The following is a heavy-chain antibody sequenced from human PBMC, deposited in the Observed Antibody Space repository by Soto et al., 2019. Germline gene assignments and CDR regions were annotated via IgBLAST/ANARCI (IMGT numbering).Heavy chain of an antibody. V-gene: IGHV4-30-4*08. J-gene: IGHJ5*02. CDR2: IYYDGTT. CDR1: GGSISSGDDY. Sequence: TLSLSWTVSGGSISSGDDYWPWIRQPCGKGLEWLGYIYYDGTTYYNPSLKSRLTMSIDTSKNQFSLKLNSLTAADTAVYYCARDRRWLSRGPNNWFDPWGQGTLVTVSS. CDR3: ARDRRWLSRGPNNWFDP. D-gene: IGHD2-21*01.